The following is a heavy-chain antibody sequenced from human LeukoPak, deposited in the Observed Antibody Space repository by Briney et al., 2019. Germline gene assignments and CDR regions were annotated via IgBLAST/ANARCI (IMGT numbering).Heavy chain of an antibody. D-gene: IGHD2-2*02. CDR1: GGTFSSYA. CDR3: AIYPHGLGANWFDP. Sequence: GASVKVSCKASGGTFSSYAISWVRQAPGQGLEWMGGIIPIFGTANYAQKFQGRVTITADESTSTAYMELSSLRSEDTAVYYCAIYPHGLGANWFDPWGQGTLVTVSS. V-gene: IGHV1-69*13. CDR2: IIPIFGTA. J-gene: IGHJ5*02.